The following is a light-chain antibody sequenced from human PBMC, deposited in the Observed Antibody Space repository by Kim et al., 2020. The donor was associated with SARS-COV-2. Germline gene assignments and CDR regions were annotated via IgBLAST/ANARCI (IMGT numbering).Light chain of an antibody. V-gene: IGLV3-1*01. Sequence: RGQTASITCSGDKVGDKYACWYQQKPGQSPVLVIYQDSKRPSGIPERFSGSNSGNTATLTISGTQAMDEADYYCQAWDSSTASYVFGTATKVTVL. CDR3: QAWDSSTASYV. CDR1: KVGDKY. J-gene: IGLJ1*01. CDR2: QDS.